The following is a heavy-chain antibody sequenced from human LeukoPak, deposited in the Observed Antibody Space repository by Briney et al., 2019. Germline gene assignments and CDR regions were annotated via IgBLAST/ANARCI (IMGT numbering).Heavy chain of an antibody. J-gene: IGHJ4*02. CDR3: ARDLAGAGFLDF. D-gene: IGHD6-19*01. CDR2: IYYRGST. CDR1: GGSTSSYY. V-gene: IGHV4-59*01. Sequence: SETLSLTCAVSGGSTSSYYWNWIRQPPGKGLEWIGYIYYRGSTSYNPSLKSRVTISVDTSKNQFSLKLSSVTAADTAVYYCARDLAGAGFLDFWGQGTLVTVSS.